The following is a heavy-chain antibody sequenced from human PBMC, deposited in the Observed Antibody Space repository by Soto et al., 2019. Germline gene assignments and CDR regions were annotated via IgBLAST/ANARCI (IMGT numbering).Heavy chain of an antibody. J-gene: IGHJ4*02. D-gene: IGHD4-17*01. V-gene: IGHV3-23*01. CDR3: AKERATTNPFDY. Sequence: PGGSLRLSCAASGFTFSRDGMSWVRQAPGKGLEWVSLITDNGGSTYYADSVKGRFTISRDNTKNTLFLQMNSLRAEDTAVYYCAKERATTNPFDYWGQAALVTVSS. CDR2: ITDNGGST. CDR1: GFTFSRDG.